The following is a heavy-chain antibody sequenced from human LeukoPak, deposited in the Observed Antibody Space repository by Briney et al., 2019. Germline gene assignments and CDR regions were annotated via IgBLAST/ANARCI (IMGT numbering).Heavy chain of an antibody. Sequence: GGSLRLSCAASGFTFSSYGMHWVRQAPGKGLEWVAVISYDGSNKYYADSVKGRFTISRDNSKNTLYLQMNSLRAEDTAVYYCAKDPTYYYDSSGLNWFDPWGQGTLVTVSS. J-gene: IGHJ5*02. D-gene: IGHD3-22*01. CDR2: ISYDGSNK. V-gene: IGHV3-30*18. CDR3: AKDPTYYYDSSGLNWFDP. CDR1: GFTFSSYG.